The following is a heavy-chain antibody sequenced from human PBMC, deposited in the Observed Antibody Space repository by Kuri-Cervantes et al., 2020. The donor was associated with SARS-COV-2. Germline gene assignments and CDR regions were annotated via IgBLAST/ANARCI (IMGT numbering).Heavy chain of an antibody. CDR3: TSHDFWSGYYPDY. CDR1: GFTFSSYG. Sequence: GESLKISCAASGFTFSSYGMHWVRQAPGKGLEWVGFTRSKAYGGTTEYAASVKGRFTISRDDSKSIAYLQMNSLKTEDTAVYYCTSHDFWSGYYPDYWGQGTLVTVSS. CDR2: TRSKAYGGTT. V-gene: IGHV3-49*04. J-gene: IGHJ4*02. D-gene: IGHD3-3*01.